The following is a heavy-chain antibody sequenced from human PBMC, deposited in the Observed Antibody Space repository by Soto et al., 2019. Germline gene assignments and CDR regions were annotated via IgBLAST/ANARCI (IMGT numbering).Heavy chain of an antibody. D-gene: IGHD6-13*01. Sequence: LSLTCTVSGGSISSGDYYWSWIRQPPGKGLEWIGYIYYSGSTYYNPSLKSRVTISVDTSKNQFSLKLSSVTAADTAVYYCARDGGSSWYRDWFDPWGQGTLVTVSS. CDR1: GGSISSGDYY. J-gene: IGHJ5*02. V-gene: IGHV4-30-4*01. CDR3: ARDGGSSWYRDWFDP. CDR2: IYYSGST.